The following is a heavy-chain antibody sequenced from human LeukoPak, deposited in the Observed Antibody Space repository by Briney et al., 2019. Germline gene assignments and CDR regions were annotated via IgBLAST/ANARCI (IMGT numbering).Heavy chain of an antibody. CDR1: GFNFYTYW. V-gene: IGHV3-7*01. CDR2: IKQDGSEQ. CDR3: ARLQWLAPYYFEF. J-gene: IGHJ4*02. Sequence: PGGSLRLSCVGSGFNFYTYWVTWVRQAPGMGLEWLAHIKQDGSEQYYADSLKGRFTISRDNGKNSLYLQINSLRVEDTAVYFCARLQWLAPYYFEFWGQGTLVTVSS. D-gene: IGHD6-19*01.